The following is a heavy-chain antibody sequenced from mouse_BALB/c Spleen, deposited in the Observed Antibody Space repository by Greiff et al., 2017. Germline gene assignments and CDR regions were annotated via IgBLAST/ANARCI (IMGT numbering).Heavy chain of an antibody. J-gene: IGHJ4*01. CDR3: ARCHYRYVYAMDY. CDR2: INPDSSTI. Sequence: EVKLLESGGGLVQPGGSLKLSCAASGFDFSRYWMSWVRQAPGKGLEWIGEINPDSSTINYTPSLKDKFIISRDNAKNTLYLQMSEVRSEDTALYYCARCHYRYVYAMDYWGQGTSVTVSS. CDR1: GFDFSRYW. D-gene: IGHD2-14*01. V-gene: IGHV4-1*02.